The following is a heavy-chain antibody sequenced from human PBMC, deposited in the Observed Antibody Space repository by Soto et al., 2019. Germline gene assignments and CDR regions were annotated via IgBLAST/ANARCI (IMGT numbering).Heavy chain of an antibody. D-gene: IGHD1-26*01. CDR1: GYTFTSYG. V-gene: IGHV1-18*04. CDR3: AGGGGGTLDKVGGVPHGMDV. J-gene: IGHJ6*02. Sequence: QVQLVQSGAEVKKPGASVKVSCKASGYTFTSYGISWVRQAPGQGLEWMGWISAYNGNTNYAQKLQGRVTMTTDTSTSTAYMELRSLGSDDTAVYYCAGGGGGTLDKVGGVPHGMDVWGQGTTVTVSS. CDR2: ISAYNGNT.